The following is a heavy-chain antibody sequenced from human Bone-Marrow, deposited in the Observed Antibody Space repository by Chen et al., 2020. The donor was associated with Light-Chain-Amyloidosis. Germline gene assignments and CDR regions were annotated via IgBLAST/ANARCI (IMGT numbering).Heavy chain of an antibody. D-gene: IGHD2-21*01. Sequence: EVQLVESGGGLLQRGGSLRLSCAASGFTFSSYAMSWVRQAPGKGLEWDSAISGSVGSTYYADSVKGRFTISRDNSKNTLYLQMNSLRADDTAVYYCANPQGRGGAPFDYWGQGTLVTVSS. CDR3: ANPQGRGGAPFDY. J-gene: IGHJ4*02. CDR2: ISGSVGST. V-gene: IGHV3-23*04. CDR1: GFTFSSYA.